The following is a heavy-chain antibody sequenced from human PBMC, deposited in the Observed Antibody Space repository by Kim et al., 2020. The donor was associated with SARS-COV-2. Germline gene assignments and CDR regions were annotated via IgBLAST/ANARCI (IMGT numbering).Heavy chain of an antibody. V-gene: IGHV3-23*01. CDR1: GFTFSAYA. CDR3: TKNWNLDH. Sequence: GGSLRLSCAAAGFTFSAYAMSWVRQAPGKGLEWVSYINHDGGYTYYTDSVKGRFPISRDNCKNTVTLQMNSLRAEDKAVYYCTKNWNLDHWGQGTLVTVSS. CDR2: INHDGGYT. D-gene: IGHD1-1*01. J-gene: IGHJ5*02.